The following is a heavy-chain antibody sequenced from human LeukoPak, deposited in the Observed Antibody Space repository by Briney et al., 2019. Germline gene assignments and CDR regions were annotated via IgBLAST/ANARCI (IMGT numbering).Heavy chain of an antibody. CDR2: INPNSGGT. D-gene: IGHD2-15*01. CDR1: GYTFTGYS. Sequence: ASVKVSCKASGYTFTGYSIHWVRQAPGQGLEWMGWINPNSGGTNYAQKFQGRVTMTRDTSISTAYMELSRLRSDDTAVYYCARERGYCSGGSCYGYYFDYWGQGTLVTVSS. J-gene: IGHJ4*02. V-gene: IGHV1-2*02. CDR3: ARERGYCSGGSCYGYYFDY.